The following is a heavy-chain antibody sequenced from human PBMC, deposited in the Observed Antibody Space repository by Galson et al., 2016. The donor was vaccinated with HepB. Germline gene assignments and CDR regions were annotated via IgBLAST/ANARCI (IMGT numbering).Heavy chain of an antibody. Sequence: SLRLSCAASGFTFSNYAMHWVRQAPGKGLEWVAVIWYDGSSKYYIDSVKGRFTISRDSSQNTLYLKMNSLRTEDTAVYFCARKSMAGPRSYFDYWGQGTLVTVSS. CDR1: GFTFSNYA. CDR2: IWYDGSSK. CDR3: ARKSMAGPRSYFDY. D-gene: IGHD6-19*01. J-gene: IGHJ4*02. V-gene: IGHV3-33*01.